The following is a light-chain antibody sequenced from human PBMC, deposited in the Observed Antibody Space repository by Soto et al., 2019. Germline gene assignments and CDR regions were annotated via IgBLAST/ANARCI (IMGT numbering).Light chain of an antibody. Sequence: EIVMTQSPATLSVSPGERVTLSCRTSHSVSSALAWYQQKPGQAPMLLIYGASTRATGIPARFSGSGSGTEFNLTISSLQSEDFAVYDCQPDDSWRWTFGQGTKVEIK. J-gene: IGKJ1*01. CDR3: QPDDSWRWT. CDR1: HSVSSA. V-gene: IGKV3-15*01. CDR2: GAS.